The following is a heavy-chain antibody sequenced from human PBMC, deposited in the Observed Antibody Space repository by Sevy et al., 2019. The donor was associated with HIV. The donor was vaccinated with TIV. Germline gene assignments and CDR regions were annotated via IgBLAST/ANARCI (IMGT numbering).Heavy chain of an antibody. CDR2: ISYDGSNK. Sequence: GGSLRLSCAASGFTFGSYGMHWVRQAPGKGLEWVAVISYDGSNKYYADSVKGRFTISRDNSKNTLYLQMNSLRAEDTAVYYCAKDSWGVAGYSDYWGQGTLVTVSS. CDR1: GFTFGSYG. D-gene: IGHD6-19*01. V-gene: IGHV3-30*18. CDR3: AKDSWGVAGYSDY. J-gene: IGHJ4*02.